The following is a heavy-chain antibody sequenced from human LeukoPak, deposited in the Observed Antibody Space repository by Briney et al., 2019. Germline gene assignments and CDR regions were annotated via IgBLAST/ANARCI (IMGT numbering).Heavy chain of an antibody. CDR2: INPKSGGT. CDR1: GYTFTDYF. D-gene: IGHD5-24*01. CDR3: ARGGMAHLQSGLLPFDY. Sequence: ASVKVSCKASGYTFTDYFMNWVRQAPGQGLEWMGWINPKSGGTVYAQKFQGRVTMTRDTSSSTAYMELSRLRSDDTAVYYCARGGMAHLQSGLLPFDYWGQGTLVTVSS. V-gene: IGHV1-2*02. J-gene: IGHJ4*02.